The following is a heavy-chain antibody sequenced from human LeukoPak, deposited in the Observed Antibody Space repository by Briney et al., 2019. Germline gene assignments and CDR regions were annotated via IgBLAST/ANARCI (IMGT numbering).Heavy chain of an antibody. Sequence: SQTLSLTCAISGDSVSSNNAAWNWIRQSPSRGLERLGRTYSRSKWYNEYAVSVKSRITINPDTSKNQFSLQLNSVTPEDTAVYFCARGGRLGFDYWGRGTLVTVSS. CDR1: GDSVSSNNAA. V-gene: IGHV6-1*01. CDR3: ARGGRLGFDY. J-gene: IGHJ4*02. CDR2: TYSRSKWYN.